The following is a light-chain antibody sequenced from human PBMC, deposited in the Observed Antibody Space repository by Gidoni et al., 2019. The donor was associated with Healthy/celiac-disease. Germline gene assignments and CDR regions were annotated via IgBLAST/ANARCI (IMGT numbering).Light chain of an antibody. CDR3: QQYNNGGAIT. CDR1: QSVSSN. V-gene: IGKV3-15*01. CDR2: GAS. Sequence: EIVRTQAPATLSVSPGERATLSCRARQSVSSNLSWYQQKPGQAPRLLIYGASTRATGIPARFSGSGSWTEFTLTIISLLSEDFVVYYCQQYNNGGAITFGPGTKVDIK. J-gene: IGKJ3*01.